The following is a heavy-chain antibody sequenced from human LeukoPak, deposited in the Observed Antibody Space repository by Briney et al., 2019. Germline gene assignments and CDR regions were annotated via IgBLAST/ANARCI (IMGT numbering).Heavy chain of an antibody. V-gene: IGHV3-64D*09. CDR1: GVTFSSYA. D-gene: IGHD6-19*01. J-gene: IGHJ6*02. Sequence: GGSLRLSCSASGVTFSSYAMHWVRQAPGKGLEYVSAISSNGGSTYYADSVKGRFTISRDNSKNTLYLQMSSLRAEDTAVYYCVKDPGIAVAGTHYYYGMDVWGQGTTVTVSS. CDR2: ISSNGGST. CDR3: VKDPGIAVAGTHYYYGMDV.